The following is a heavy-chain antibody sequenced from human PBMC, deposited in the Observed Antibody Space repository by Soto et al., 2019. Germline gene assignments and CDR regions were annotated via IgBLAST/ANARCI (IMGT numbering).Heavy chain of an antibody. D-gene: IGHD3-10*01. Sequence: SVKVSCKASGGTFSSYAISWVRQAPGQGLEWMGGIIPIFGTANYAQKFQGRVTITADKSTSTAYMELSSLRYEDTAVYYCARAYGSGSYYRAQSYYYYGMDVWGQGTTVTVSS. V-gene: IGHV1-69*06. CDR3: ARAYGSGSYYRAQSYYYYGMDV. CDR1: GGTFSSYA. CDR2: IIPIFGTA. J-gene: IGHJ6*02.